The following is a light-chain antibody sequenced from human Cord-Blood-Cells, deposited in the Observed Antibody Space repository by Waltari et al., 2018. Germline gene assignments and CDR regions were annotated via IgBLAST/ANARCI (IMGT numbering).Light chain of an antibody. CDR3: MQGTHWPFT. V-gene: IGKV2-30*02. CDR1: QSLVHSDGNTY. J-gene: IGKJ3*01. CDR2: KVS. Sequence: DVVMTQSPLSLPVTLGQPASISCRSSQSLVHSDGNTYLNWFQQRPGQSPRRLIYKVSNRDSGVPDKFGGSGSGTDFTLKISRVEAEDVGVYYCMQGTHWPFTFGPGTKVDIK.